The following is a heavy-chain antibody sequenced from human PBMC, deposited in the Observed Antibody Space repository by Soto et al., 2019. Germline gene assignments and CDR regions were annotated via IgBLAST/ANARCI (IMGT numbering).Heavy chain of an antibody. Sequence: QVQLQESGPGLVKPSQTLSLTCTVSGGSISSGGYYWSWIRQHPGKGLEWIGYIYYSGSTYYNPSLKSRVTISVDTSKNQFSLKLSSVTAADTAVYYCARDRRVDYYDSSGLDYWGQGTLVTVSS. CDR2: IYYSGST. CDR3: ARDRRVDYYDSSGLDY. J-gene: IGHJ4*02. CDR1: GGSISSGGYY. V-gene: IGHV4-31*03. D-gene: IGHD3-22*01.